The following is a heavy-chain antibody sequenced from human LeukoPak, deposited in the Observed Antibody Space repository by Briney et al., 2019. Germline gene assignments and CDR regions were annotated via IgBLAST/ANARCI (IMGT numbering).Heavy chain of an antibody. J-gene: IGHJ4*02. CDR3: ARGRPHGNDY. V-gene: IGHV3-74*01. CDR2: IASDGSST. CDR1: GFTFSSYW. D-gene: IGHD4-23*01. Sequence: PGGSLRLSCAASGFTFSSYWMNWIRQAPGKGLVWVSRIASDGSSTTYADSAKGRFSISRDNDKNTLYLQMNSLRVEDTAVYYCARGRPHGNDYWGQGTLVTVSS.